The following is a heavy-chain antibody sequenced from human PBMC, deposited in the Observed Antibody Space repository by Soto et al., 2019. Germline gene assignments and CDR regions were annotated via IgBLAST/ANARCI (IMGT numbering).Heavy chain of an antibody. D-gene: IGHD4-17*01. CDR3: ARAYGDYIFDY. V-gene: IGHV3-33*01. CDR1: GFTFSSYG. CDR2: IWYDGSNK. Sequence: PGGSLRLSCAASGFTFSSYGMHWVRQAPGKGLEWVAVIWYDGSNKYYADSVKGRFTISRDNSKNTLYLQMNSLRAEDTAVYCCARAYGDYIFDYWGQGTLVTVSS. J-gene: IGHJ4*02.